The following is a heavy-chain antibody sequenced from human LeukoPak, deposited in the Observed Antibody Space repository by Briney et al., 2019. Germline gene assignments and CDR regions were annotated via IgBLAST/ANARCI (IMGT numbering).Heavy chain of an antibody. D-gene: IGHD3-22*01. Sequence: SETLSLTCTVSGGSISSYYWSWIRQPPGKGLEWIGYIYYSGTTNYNPSLKSRVTISVDTSKNQFSLKLSSVTAADTAVYYCAGAYDSSGYFGQFYDYWGQGTLVTVSS. J-gene: IGHJ4*02. CDR1: GGSISSYY. V-gene: IGHV4-59*12. CDR2: IYYSGTT. CDR3: AGAYDSSGYFGQFYDY.